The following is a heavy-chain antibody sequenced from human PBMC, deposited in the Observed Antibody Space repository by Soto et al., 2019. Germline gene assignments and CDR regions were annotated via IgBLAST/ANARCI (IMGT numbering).Heavy chain of an antibody. CDR1: GFTFSSYA. CDR2: ISYDGSNK. V-gene: IGHV3-30-3*01. CDR3: ASPSLRAYSNYLEFDY. J-gene: IGHJ4*02. Sequence: QVQLVESGGGVVQPGRSLRLSCAASGFTFSSYAMHWVRQAPGKGLEWVAVISYDGSNKYYADSVKGRFTISRDNSKNTLYLQMNSLRAEDTAVYYCASPSLRAYSNYLEFDYWGQGTLVTVSS. D-gene: IGHD4-4*01.